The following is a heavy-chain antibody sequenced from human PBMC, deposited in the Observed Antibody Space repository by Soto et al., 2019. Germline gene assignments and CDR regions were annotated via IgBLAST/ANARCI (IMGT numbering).Heavy chain of an antibody. V-gene: IGHV3-23*01. CDR2: IIASGGRT. CDR1: GFSFSSFS. Sequence: GGSLRLSCAASGFSFSSFSMSWVRQAPGQGLEWVSLIIASGGRTYYADSVKGRFTISRDNSKDTLYLQMNSLRVEDTAVYYCENDSVGVPFDYCGQRTRVPVSS. CDR3: ENDSVGVPFDY. J-gene: IGHJ4*02. D-gene: IGHD1-26*01.